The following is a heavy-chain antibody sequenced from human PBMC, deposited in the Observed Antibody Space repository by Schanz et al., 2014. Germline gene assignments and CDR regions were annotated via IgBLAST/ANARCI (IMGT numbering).Heavy chain of an antibody. CDR3: AKTPREYCNYDNCPNWFDS. CDR1: GGSISSSTYW. CDR2: ISYSGRT. D-gene: IGHD2-15*01. Sequence: QLQLQESGPGLVKPSETLSLTCTVSGGSISSSTYWWGWIRQPPGKGLEWIGYISYSGRTYYSPSLKSRLTMSVDTSKNQFSLRLSSVTAEDTAVYYCAKTPREYCNYDNCPNWFDSWGQGTLVTASS. J-gene: IGHJ5*01. V-gene: IGHV4-31*03.